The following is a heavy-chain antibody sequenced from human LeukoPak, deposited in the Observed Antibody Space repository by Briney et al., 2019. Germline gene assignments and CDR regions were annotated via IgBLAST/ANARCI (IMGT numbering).Heavy chain of an antibody. D-gene: IGHD4-11*01. J-gene: IGHJ4*02. CDR2: ISSSSTI. V-gene: IGHV3-48*04. Sequence: GGSLRLSCAGSGLTFSSYSMSWVRQAPGKGLEWVSYISSSSTIYYADSVKGRFTISRDNAKNSLYLQMNSPRAEDTAVYYCAKAPRTTVTTNPDYWGQGTLVTVSS. CDR1: GLTFSSYS. CDR3: AKAPRTTVTTNPDY.